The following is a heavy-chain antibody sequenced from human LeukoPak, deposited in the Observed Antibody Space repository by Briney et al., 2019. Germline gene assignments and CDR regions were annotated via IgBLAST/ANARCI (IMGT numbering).Heavy chain of an antibody. Sequence: ASVKVSRKVSGYTLTELSMHWVRQAPGKGLEWMGGFDPEDGETIYAQKFQGRVTMTEDTSTDTAYMELSSLRSEDTAVYYCATFYGSGSYQALADYWGQGTLVTVSS. CDR1: GYTLTELS. CDR3: ATFYGSGSYQALADY. V-gene: IGHV1-24*01. D-gene: IGHD3-10*01. J-gene: IGHJ4*02. CDR2: FDPEDGET.